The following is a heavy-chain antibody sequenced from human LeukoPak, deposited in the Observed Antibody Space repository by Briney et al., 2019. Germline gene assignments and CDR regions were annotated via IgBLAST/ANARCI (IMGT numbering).Heavy chain of an antibody. Sequence: GGSLRLSCAASGFTFSSYAMSWVRQAPGKGLEWVSAISGSGGSTYYADSVKGRFTISRDNTKNTLYLQMNSLRAEDTAVYYCAKRISTSWNYYYMDVWGKGTTVTVSS. CDR1: GFTFSSYA. CDR3: AKRISTSWNYYYMDV. D-gene: IGHD2-2*01. CDR2: ISGSGGST. V-gene: IGHV3-23*01. J-gene: IGHJ6*03.